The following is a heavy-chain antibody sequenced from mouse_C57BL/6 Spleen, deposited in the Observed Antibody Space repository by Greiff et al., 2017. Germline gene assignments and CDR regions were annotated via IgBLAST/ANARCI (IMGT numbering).Heavy chain of an antibody. CDR3: TRLRGSTALWYFDV. Sequence: VQLQQSGAELVRPGASVTLSCKASGYTFTDYEMHWVKQTPVHGLDWIGAIDPETGGTAYNQKFKGKAILTADKSSSTAYMELRGLTSEASAVYYCTRLRGSTALWYFDVWGTGTTVTVSS. CDR1: GYTFTDYE. V-gene: IGHV1-15*01. CDR2: IDPETGGT. D-gene: IGHD1-1*01. J-gene: IGHJ1*03.